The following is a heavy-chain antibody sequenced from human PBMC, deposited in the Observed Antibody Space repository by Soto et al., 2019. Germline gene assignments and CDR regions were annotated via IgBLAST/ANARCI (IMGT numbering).Heavy chain of an antibody. D-gene: IGHD1-26*01. CDR2: IYYSGST. CDR3: ARHWTLLLAH. V-gene: IGHV4-39*01. J-gene: IGHJ4*02. CDR1: GGSIRSDNYY. Sequence: PSETLSLTCSVSGGSIRSDNYYWAWIRQSPGKGLEWIGSIYYSGSTYYNPSLRSRVTISVDTSKNQFSLKLNSVTAADTAVYYCARHWTLLLAHWGQGTLVTVSS.